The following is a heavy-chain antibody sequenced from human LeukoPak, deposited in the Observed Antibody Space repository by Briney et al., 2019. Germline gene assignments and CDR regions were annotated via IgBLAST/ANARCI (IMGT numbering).Heavy chain of an antibody. D-gene: IGHD2-15*01. CDR2: INPHADST. Sequence: GASVKVSCKTSGYTFNFYYIHWVRQAPGQGLEWTGIINPHADSTTYAQKFEGRVTMPRDMSTSTVYMELSSLRSEDTAVYFCARDGYCSGGSCHSFEYWGQGTLVTVSS. V-gene: IGHV1-46*02. CDR3: ARDGYCSGGSCHSFEY. CDR1: GYTFNFYY. J-gene: IGHJ4*02.